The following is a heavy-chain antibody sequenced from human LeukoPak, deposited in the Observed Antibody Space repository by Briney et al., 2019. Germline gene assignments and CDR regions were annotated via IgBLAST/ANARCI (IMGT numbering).Heavy chain of an antibody. CDR1: GFAFNKYW. V-gene: IGHV3-74*01. J-gene: IGHJ4*02. CDR2: INGDGSTT. D-gene: IGHD3-22*01. Sequence: GGSLRLSCAASGFAFNKYWMHWVRQTPGKGLVWVSRINGDGSTTSYADSVKGRFTISRDNAKNTLYLQMSSLRAEDTAVYYCATGNYYDSRGYYTFGHWGQGTLVTVSS. CDR3: ATGNYYDSRGYYTFGH.